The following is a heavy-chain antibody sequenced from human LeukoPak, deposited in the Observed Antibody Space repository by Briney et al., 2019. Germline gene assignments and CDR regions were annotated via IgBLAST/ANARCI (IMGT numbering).Heavy chain of an antibody. CDR1: GGTFSSYA. D-gene: IGHD3-10*01. V-gene: IGHV1-69*06. CDR3: ARGGHGSGSYLNY. CDR2: IIPIFGTA. Sequence: SVKVSCKASGGTFSSYAVSWVRQAPGQGLEWVGGIIPIFGTANYAQKFQGRVTITADKSTSTAYMELSSLRSEDTAVYYCARGGHGSGSYLNYWGQGTLVTVSS. J-gene: IGHJ4*02.